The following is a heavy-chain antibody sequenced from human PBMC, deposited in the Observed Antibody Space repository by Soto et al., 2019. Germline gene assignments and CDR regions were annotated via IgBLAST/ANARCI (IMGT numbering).Heavy chain of an antibody. Sequence: ASVKVSCKASGFTFTSSAVQWVRQARGQRLEWIGWIVVGSGNTNYAQKFQERVTITRDMSTSTAYMELSSLRSEDTAVYYCAVGYSDYDFAVAGGYYYGMDVWGQGTTVTVYS. CDR3: AVGYSDYDFAVAGGYYYGMDV. CDR1: GFTFTSSA. D-gene: IGHD5-12*01. J-gene: IGHJ6*02. V-gene: IGHV1-58*01. CDR2: IVVGSGNT.